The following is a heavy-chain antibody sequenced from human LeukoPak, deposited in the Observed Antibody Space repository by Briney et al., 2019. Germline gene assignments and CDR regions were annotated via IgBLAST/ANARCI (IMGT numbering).Heavy chain of an antibody. D-gene: IGHD2-2*01. CDR1: GGSISSGGYY. CDR2: IYYSGST. CDR3: ARAGLDDIVVVPAAMRPDRRNAFDI. V-gene: IGHV4-31*03. J-gene: IGHJ3*02. Sequence: ASETLSLTCTVSGGSISSGGYYWSWIRQHPGKGLEWIGYIYYSGSTYYNPSLKSRVTISVDTSKNQFSLKLSSVTAADTAVYYCARAGLDDIVVVPAAMRPDRRNAFDIWGQGTMVTVSS.